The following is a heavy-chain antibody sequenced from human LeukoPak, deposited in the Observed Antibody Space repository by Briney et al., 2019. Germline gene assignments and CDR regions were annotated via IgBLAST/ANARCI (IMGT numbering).Heavy chain of an antibody. D-gene: IGHD3-22*01. V-gene: IGHV4-34*01. J-gene: IGHJ4*02. CDR2: INHSGST. Sequence: GSLRLSCAASGFTFSSYSMNWVRQAPGKGLEWIGEINHSGSTNYNPSLKSRVTISVDTSKNQFSLKLSSVTAADTAVYYCARGRGSDSSGYPRWGQGTLVTVSS. CDR1: GFTFSSYS. CDR3: ARGRGSDSSGYPR.